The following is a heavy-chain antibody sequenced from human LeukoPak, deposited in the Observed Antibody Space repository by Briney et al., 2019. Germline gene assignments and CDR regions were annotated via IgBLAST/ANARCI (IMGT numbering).Heavy chain of an antibody. V-gene: IGHV1-2*02. CDR3: ARTTYYYDSSGYYYEINWFDP. CDR1: GYTFTSYY. CDR2: INPSGGST. J-gene: IGHJ5*02. Sequence: ASVKVSCKASGYTFTSYYMHWVRQAPGQGLEWMGIINPSGGSTNYAQKFQGRVTMTRDTSISTAYMELSRLRSDDTAVYYCARTTYYYDSSGYYYEINWFDPWGQGTLVTVSS. D-gene: IGHD3-22*01.